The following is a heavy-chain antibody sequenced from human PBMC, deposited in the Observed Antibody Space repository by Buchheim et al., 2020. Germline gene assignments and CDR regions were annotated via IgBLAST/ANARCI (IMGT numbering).Heavy chain of an antibody. CDR1: GFTFSNYA. V-gene: IGHV3-23*04. CDR3: AARSDY. J-gene: IGHJ4*02. Sequence: EVQVVESGGGLVQPGGSLRLSCAASGFTFSNYAMRWVRQAPGKGLEWVSEISGSGGSTYYADSVKGRFTISRDHSKNTLHLQMSSLRAEDTAIYYCAARSDYWGQGTL. CDR2: ISGSGGST.